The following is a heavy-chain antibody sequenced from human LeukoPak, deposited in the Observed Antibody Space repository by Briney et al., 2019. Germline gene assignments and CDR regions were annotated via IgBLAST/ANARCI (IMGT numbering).Heavy chain of an antibody. Sequence: GESLKISCKGSGYSFTSYWIGWVRQMPGKGLEWMGIIYPGDSDTRYSPSFQGQVTISADKSISTAYLQWSSLKASDTAMYYCARRGDSSGYYYWFDPWSQGTLVTVYS. V-gene: IGHV5-51*01. CDR3: ARRGDSSGYYYWFDP. CDR2: IYPGDSDT. D-gene: IGHD3-22*01. J-gene: IGHJ5*02. CDR1: GYSFTSYW.